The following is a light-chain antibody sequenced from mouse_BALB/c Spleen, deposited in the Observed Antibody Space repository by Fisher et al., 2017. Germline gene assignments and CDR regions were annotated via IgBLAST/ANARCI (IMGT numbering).Light chain of an antibody. CDR2: DTS. Sequence: IVMTQTPAIMSASLGEEITLTCSASSSVSSSYLHWYQQKSGTSPKRWIYDTSKLASGVPARFSGSGSGTSYSLTISSMEAEDAATYYCQQWSSNPLTFGAGTKLELK. J-gene: IGKJ5*01. CDR3: QQWSSNPLT. CDR1: SSVSS. V-gene: IGKV4-59*01.